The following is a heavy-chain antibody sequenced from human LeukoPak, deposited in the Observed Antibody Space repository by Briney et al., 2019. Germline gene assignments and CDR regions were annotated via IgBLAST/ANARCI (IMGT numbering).Heavy chain of an antibody. V-gene: IGHV3-30-3*01. CDR1: GFTFSRYL. CDR2: ISYDGSNK. Sequence: SLRLSCVASGFTFSRYLMHWVRQAPGKGLEWVASISYDGSNKFYADSVKGRLTISRDNSKNTLYLQMNSLRAEDTAVYYCARDVRGFDYWGQGTLVTVSS. D-gene: IGHD5-24*01. CDR3: ARDVRGFDY. J-gene: IGHJ4*02.